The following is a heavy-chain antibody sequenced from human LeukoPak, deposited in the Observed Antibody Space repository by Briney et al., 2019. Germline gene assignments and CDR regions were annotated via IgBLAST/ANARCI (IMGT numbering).Heavy chain of an antibody. V-gene: IGHV3-23*01. Sequence: PGGSPRLSCAASGFTFSSYAMSWVRQAPGKGLEWVSAISGSGGSTYYADSVKGRFTISRDNSKNTLYLQMNSLRAEDTAVYYCAKVRDYCSSTSCYRAPFDYWGQGTLVTVSS. D-gene: IGHD2-2*02. J-gene: IGHJ4*02. CDR2: ISGSGGST. CDR1: GFTFSSYA. CDR3: AKVRDYCSSTSCYRAPFDY.